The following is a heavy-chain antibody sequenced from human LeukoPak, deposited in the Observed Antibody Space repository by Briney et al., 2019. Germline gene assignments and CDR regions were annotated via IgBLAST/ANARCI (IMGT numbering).Heavy chain of an antibody. CDR3: ARTEFYDFWSGYPTAFDY. CDR1: GDSITSFY. CDR2: IYYSGST. Sequence: SETLSLTCTVSGDSITSFYWTWIRQHPGKGLEWIGYIYYSGSTNYNPSLRSRITISIDTSRNQFSLNLTSVTAADTAMYYCARTEFYDFWSGYPTAFDYWGQGILVTVSS. V-gene: IGHV4-59*08. J-gene: IGHJ4*02. D-gene: IGHD3-3*01.